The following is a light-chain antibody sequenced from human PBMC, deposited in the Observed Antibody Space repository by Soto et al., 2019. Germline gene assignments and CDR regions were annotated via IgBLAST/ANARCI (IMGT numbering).Light chain of an antibody. Sequence: QSALTQPASVSGSPGQSITISCTGTNSDVGGYDYVSWYQQHPGKAPKLMIYEVSHRPSGVSNRFSGSRSGNTASLTISGLQAEDEADDYCSSYTSSTTLGVFGGGTKLTVL. J-gene: IGLJ3*02. CDR2: EVS. V-gene: IGLV2-14*01. CDR1: NSDVGGYDY. CDR3: SSYTSSTTLGV.